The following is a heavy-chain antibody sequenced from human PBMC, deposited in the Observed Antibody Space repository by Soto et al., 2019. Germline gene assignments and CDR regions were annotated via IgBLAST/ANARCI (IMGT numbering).Heavy chain of an antibody. D-gene: IGHD3-3*02. CDR2: ISYDGSTK. CDR1: GFSFSNYG. Sequence: QVQLVESGGGVIQPGKSLRLSCAASGFSFSNYGMHWVRLAPGRGLEWVAVISYDGSTKYYGDSVKGRFTISRDNSINTLYLQMNSRRAEDTALYYCAKDQISHFWSGFPPYYSYTMDVWGPGTTVTVSS. J-gene: IGHJ6*02. CDR3: AKDQISHFWSGFPPYYSYTMDV. V-gene: IGHV3-30*18.